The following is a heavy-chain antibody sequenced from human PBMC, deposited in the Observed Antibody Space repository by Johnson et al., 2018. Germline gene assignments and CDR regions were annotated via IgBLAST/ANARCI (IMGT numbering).Heavy chain of an antibody. CDR2: IKGDGSEK. CDR1: GFTFRRYW. J-gene: IGHJ6*03. CDR3: ARDGSEGSYDFWSGRVTPENDYYMDV. V-gene: IGHV3-7*01. Sequence: VQLVESGGGLVEPGGSLRLSCAASGFTFRRYWLLWVRQAPGKGLVWVANIKGDGSEKYDVDSVKGRFTISRENAKNSRYLQMNSVRAEDRAVYYGARDGSEGSYDFWSGRVTPENDYYMDVWCNGTTGTVSS. D-gene: IGHD3-3*01.